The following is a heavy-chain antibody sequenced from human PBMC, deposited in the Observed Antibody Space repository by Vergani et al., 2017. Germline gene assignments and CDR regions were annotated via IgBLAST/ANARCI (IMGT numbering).Heavy chain of an antibody. CDR2: IIPILGTA. CDR1: GGTFSSYA. V-gene: IGHV1-69*11. CDR3: ATETSYYDSSGYDPDY. Sequence: QVQLVQSGAEVKKPGSSVKVSCKASGGTFSSYAISWVRQAPGQGLEWMGRIIPILGTANYAQKFQGRVTITADESTSTAYMELSSRRSEDTAVYYCATETSYYDSSGYDPDYWGQGTLVTVAS. J-gene: IGHJ4*02. D-gene: IGHD3-22*01.